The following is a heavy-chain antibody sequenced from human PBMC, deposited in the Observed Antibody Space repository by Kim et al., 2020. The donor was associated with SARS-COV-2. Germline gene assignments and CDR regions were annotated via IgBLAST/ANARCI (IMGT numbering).Heavy chain of an antibody. CDR2: IYYSGST. J-gene: IGHJ4*02. V-gene: IGHV4-59*01. D-gene: IGHD3-22*01. CDR3: ARRAWDYYDSSGYYLDYFDY. CDR1: GGSISSYY. Sequence: SETLSLTCTVSGGSISSYYWSWIRQPPGKGLEWIGYIYYSGSTNYNPSLKSRVTISVDTSKNQFSLKLSSVTAADTAVYYCARRAWDYYDSSGYYLDYFDYWGQGTLVTVSS.